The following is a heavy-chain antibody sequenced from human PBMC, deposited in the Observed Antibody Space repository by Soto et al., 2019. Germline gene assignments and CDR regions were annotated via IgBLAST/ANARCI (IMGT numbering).Heavy chain of an antibody. V-gene: IGHV3-48*03. Sequence: LRLSCVASGFTFSRYEMNWVRQAPGKGLEWVSYISGSGSTIYYADSVKGRFTISRDNAKNSLYLQMNSLRAEDTAVYYCARGGCSGGSCYSNYFDYWGQGTLVTVSS. CDR2: ISGSGSTI. CDR1: GFTFSRYE. J-gene: IGHJ4*02. CDR3: ARGGCSGGSCYSNYFDY. D-gene: IGHD2-15*01.